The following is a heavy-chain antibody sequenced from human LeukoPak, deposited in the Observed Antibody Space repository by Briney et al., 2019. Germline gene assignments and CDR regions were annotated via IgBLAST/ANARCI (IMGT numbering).Heavy chain of an antibody. CDR1: GYSFTSYW. D-gene: IGHD2-15*01. CDR3: ARLGGYCSGGSCYRRAYFQH. J-gene: IGHJ1*01. Sequence: GESLKISCKGSGYSFTSYWLGWVRQMPGKGLEWMGIIYPGDSDTRYSPSFQGQVTIPADKSISTAYLQWSSLKASDTAMYYCARLGGYCSGGSCYRRAYFQHWGQGTLVTVSS. V-gene: IGHV5-51*01. CDR2: IYPGDSDT.